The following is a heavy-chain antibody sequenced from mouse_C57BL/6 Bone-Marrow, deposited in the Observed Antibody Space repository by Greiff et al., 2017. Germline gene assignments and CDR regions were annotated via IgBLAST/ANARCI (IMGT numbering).Heavy chain of an antibody. CDR3: ARRGDYYDGAMDY. V-gene: IGHV5-15*01. J-gene: IGHJ4*01. D-gene: IGHD1-1*01. Sequence: EVKLVESGGGLVQPGGSLKLSCAASGFTFSDYGMAWVRQAPRKGPEWVAFISNLAYSIYYADTVTGRFTISREKAKNTRYLEMSSLRSEDTAMYYCARRGDYYDGAMDYWGQGTSVTVSS. CDR1: GFTFSDYG. CDR2: ISNLAYSI.